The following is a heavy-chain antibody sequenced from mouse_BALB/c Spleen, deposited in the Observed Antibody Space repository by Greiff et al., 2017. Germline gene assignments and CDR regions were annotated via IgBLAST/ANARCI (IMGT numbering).Heavy chain of an antibody. D-gene: IGHD1-2*01. CDR3: ARLDAANRGDY. J-gene: IGHJ2*01. Sequence: VQLQQSGAELVRPGVSVKISCKGSGYTFTDYAMHWVKQSHAKSLEWIGVISTYYGDASYNQKFKGKATMTVDKSSSTAYMELARLTSEDSAIYYCARLDAANRGDYWGQGTTLTVSS. CDR1: GYTFTDYA. V-gene: IGHV1S137*01. CDR2: ISTYYGDA.